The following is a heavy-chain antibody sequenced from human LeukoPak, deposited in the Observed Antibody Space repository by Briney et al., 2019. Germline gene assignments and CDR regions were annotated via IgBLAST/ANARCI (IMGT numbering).Heavy chain of an antibody. Sequence: GGSLRLSCAASGFTFSGYAMTWVRQAPGKGLEWVSATSGSGGSTYYADSVKGRFTISRGNSKNTLYLQMNSLRAEDTAVYYCAKYGVFGDTPRGHFDYWGQGTLVTVSS. CDR2: TSGSGGST. D-gene: IGHD3-10*02. V-gene: IGHV3-23*01. J-gene: IGHJ4*02. CDR3: AKYGVFGDTPRGHFDY. CDR1: GFTFSGYA.